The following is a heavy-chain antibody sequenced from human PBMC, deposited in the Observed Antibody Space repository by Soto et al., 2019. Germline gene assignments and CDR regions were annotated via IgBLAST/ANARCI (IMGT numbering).Heavy chain of an antibody. D-gene: IGHD6-13*01. V-gene: IGHV3-74*01. CDR3: ARVETGYSSSWYRNCMDV. J-gene: IGHJ6*02. Sequence: GGSLRLSCAASGFTFSSYWMHWVRQAPGKGLVWVSRINSDGSSTSYADSVKGRFTISRDNAKNTLYLQMNSLRAEDTAVYYCARVETGYSSSWYRNCMDVWGQGLTVTVS. CDR2: INSDGSST. CDR1: GFTFSSYW.